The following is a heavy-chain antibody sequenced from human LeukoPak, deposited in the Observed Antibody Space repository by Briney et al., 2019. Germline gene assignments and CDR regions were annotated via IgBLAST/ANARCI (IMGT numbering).Heavy chain of an antibody. D-gene: IGHD2-2*03. V-gene: IGHV4-34*01. CDR3: ARVGYCSSTSCHPDGFDI. CDR2: INHGGST. CDR1: GGSFSGYY. Sequence: SETLSLTCAVYGGSFSGYYWSWIRQPPGKGLEWIGEINHGGSTNYNPSLKSRVTISVDTSKNQFSLKLSSVTAADTAVYYCARVGYCSSTSCHPDGFDIWGQGTMVTVSS. J-gene: IGHJ3*02.